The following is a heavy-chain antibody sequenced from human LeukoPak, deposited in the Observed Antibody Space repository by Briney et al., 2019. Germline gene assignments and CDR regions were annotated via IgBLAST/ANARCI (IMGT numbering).Heavy chain of an antibody. D-gene: IGHD1-20*01. CDR2: IIPIFGTA. CDR3: ARDPAHNWNDGVWFDP. V-gene: IGHV1-69*01. J-gene: IGHJ5*02. Sequence: GASVKVSCKASGGTFSSYAISWVRQAPGQGLEWMGGIIPIFGTANYAQKFQGRVTITADESTSTAYMELSSLSSEDTAVYYCARDPAHNWNDGVWFDPWGQGTLVTVSS. CDR1: GGTFSSYA.